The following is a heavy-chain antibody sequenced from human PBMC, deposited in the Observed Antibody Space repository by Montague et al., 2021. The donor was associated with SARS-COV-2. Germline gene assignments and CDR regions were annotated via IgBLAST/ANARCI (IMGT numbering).Heavy chain of an antibody. V-gene: IGHV3-48*03. D-gene: IGHD2-21*01. J-gene: IGHJ6*02. CDR1: GFIFSSYE. CDR2: ISSSGGGSTK. Sequence: SRRLSLAASGFIFSSYEMNWVRQAPGKGLEWISYISSSGGGSTKHYTDSVKGRFTISRDNAKNSLYLQMNSLRVEDTAIYHCARDRDWDDWCGMDVWGQGTTVTVSS. CDR3: ARDRDWDDWCGMDV.